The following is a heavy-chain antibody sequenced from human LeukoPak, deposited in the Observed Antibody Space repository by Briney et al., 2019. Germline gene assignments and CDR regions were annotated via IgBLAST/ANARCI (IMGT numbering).Heavy chain of an antibody. Sequence: SETLSLTCTVSGGSISSSSYYWGWIRQPPGKGLEWIGSIYYSGSTYYNPSLKSRVTISVDTSKNQFSLKLSSVTAADTAVYYCARERGVVVAFRSFDYWGQGTLVTVSS. V-gene: IGHV4-39*07. J-gene: IGHJ4*02. CDR2: IYYSGST. CDR3: ARERGVVVAFRSFDY. CDR1: GGSISSSSYY. D-gene: IGHD2-15*01.